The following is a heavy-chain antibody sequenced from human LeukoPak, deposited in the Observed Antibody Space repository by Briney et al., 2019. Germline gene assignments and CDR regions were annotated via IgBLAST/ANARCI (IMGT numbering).Heavy chain of an antibody. CDR2: IYSSGST. Sequence: SETLSLTCTVSGGSISSYYLSWIRQPAGKGLEWIGRIYSSGSTNYNPSLKSRVTMSVDTSKNQFSLRLSSVTAADTAVYYCARDPANYYGSGHWYFDLWGRGTLVTVSS. CDR1: GGSISSYY. V-gene: IGHV4-4*07. D-gene: IGHD3-10*01. J-gene: IGHJ2*01. CDR3: ARDPANYYGSGHWYFDL.